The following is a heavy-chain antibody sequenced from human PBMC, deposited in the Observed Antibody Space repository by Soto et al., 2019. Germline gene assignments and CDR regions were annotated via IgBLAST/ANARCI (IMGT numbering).Heavy chain of an antibody. D-gene: IGHD6-13*01. J-gene: IGHJ4*02. CDR3: ARMVGSTWDVDF. CDR2: IFWNDEK. Sequence: QVTLKESGPVLVKPTESLTLTCTVSGFSLSDPRMGVTSIRQPPGKALEWLAHIFWNDEKSSSTSLRNRLTISKDTSKSQVVLTVTKVDPVDTATYYCARMVGSTWDVDFWGQGTLVTVSS. CDR1: GFSLSDPRMG. V-gene: IGHV2-26*01.